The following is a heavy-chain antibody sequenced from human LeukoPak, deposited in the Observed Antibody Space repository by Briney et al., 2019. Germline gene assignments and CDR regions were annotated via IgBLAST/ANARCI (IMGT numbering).Heavy chain of an antibody. V-gene: IGHV4-34*01. CDR3: ARVAFYDYVWGSYRPFDY. CDR2: INHSGST. CDR1: GGSFSGYY. J-gene: IGHJ4*02. D-gene: IGHD3-16*02. Sequence: PSETLSLTCAVYGGSFSGYYWSWIRQPPGKGLEWIGEINHSGSTNYNPSLKSRVTISVDTSKNQFSLKLSSVTAADAALYYCARVAFYDYVWGSYRPFDYWGQGTLVTVSS.